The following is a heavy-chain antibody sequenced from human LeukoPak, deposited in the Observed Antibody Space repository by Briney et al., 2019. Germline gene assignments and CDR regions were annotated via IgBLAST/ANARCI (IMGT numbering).Heavy chain of an antibody. J-gene: IGHJ4*02. D-gene: IGHD3-22*01. CDR1: GGSISSGSYY. V-gene: IGHV4-61*02. Sequence: PSETLSLTCTVSGGSISSGSYYWSWIRQPAGKGLEWIGRIYTSGSTNYNPSLKSRFTISVDTSKNQFSLKLSSVTAADTAVYYCARGESYYDSSGYYYFDYWGQGTLVTVSS. CDR3: ARGESYYDSSGYYYFDY. CDR2: IYTSGST.